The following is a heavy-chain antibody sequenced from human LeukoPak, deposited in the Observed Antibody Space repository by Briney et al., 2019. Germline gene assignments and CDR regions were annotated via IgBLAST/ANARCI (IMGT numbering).Heavy chain of an antibody. J-gene: IGHJ3*02. CDR3: ARDKDYLDAFDI. CDR2: TNWNGGST. V-gene: IGHV3-20*04. Sequence: GGSLRLSCAASGFTFDDYGVSWVRQAPGKGLEWVSGTNWNGGSTGYADSVKGRFTISRDNAKNSLYLQMNSLRAEDTALYYCARDKDYLDAFDIWGQGTMVTVSS. CDR1: GFTFDDYG. D-gene: IGHD4-11*01.